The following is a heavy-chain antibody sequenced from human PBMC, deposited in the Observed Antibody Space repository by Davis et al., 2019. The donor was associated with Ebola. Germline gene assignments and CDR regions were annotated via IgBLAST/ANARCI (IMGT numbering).Heavy chain of an antibody. J-gene: IGHJ4*02. CDR2: ISGSGGST. CDR1: VITFSSYA. D-gene: IGHD2-15*01. CDR3: AKDHCSGGSCYSGFPFDY. V-gene: IGHV3-23*01. Sequence: GESLKISCTDSVITFSSYAMTWVRQAPGKGLEWVSAISGSGGSTYYAGSVKGRFTISRDNSKNTLYLQMNSLRAEDTAVYYCAKDHCSGGSCYSGFPFDYWGQGTLVTVSS.